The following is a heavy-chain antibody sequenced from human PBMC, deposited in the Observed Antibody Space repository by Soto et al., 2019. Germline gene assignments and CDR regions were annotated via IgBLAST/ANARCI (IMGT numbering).Heavy chain of an antibody. Sequence: SETLSLTCAVYGGSFSGYYWSWIRQPPGKGLEWIGEINHSGITNYNPSLKSRVTISVDTSKNQFSLKLSSVTAADTAVYYCARLYCSGGSCYFDYWGQGTLVTVSS. J-gene: IGHJ4*02. V-gene: IGHV4-34*01. CDR2: INHSGIT. CDR1: GGSFSGYY. D-gene: IGHD2-15*01. CDR3: ARLYCSGGSCYFDY.